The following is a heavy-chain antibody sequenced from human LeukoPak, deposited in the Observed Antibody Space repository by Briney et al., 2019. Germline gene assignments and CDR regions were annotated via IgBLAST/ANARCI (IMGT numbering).Heavy chain of an antibody. J-gene: IGHJ6*02. Sequence: SETLSLTCTVSGGSISSYYCSWIRQPPGEGLEWIGYIYYSGSTNYNPSLKSRVTISVDTSKNQFSLKLSSVTAADTAVYYCARVGGYSSSWASYYYYGMDVWGQGTTVTVSS. CDR3: ARVGGYSSSWASYYYYGMDV. V-gene: IGHV4-59*01. D-gene: IGHD6-13*01. CDR1: GGSISSYY. CDR2: IYYSGST.